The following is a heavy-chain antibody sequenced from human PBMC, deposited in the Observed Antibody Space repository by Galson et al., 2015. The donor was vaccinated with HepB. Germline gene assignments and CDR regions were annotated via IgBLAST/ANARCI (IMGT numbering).Heavy chain of an antibody. CDR1: GYTFTSYA. Sequence: SVKVSCKASGYTFTSYAMHWVRQAPGQRLEWMGWINAGNGNTKYSQKFQGRVTITRDTSASTAYMELSSLRSEDTAVYYCARERLLWFGGQVEVWVWFDPWGQGTLVTVSS. V-gene: IGHV1-3*01. D-gene: IGHD3-10*01. CDR2: INAGNGNT. CDR3: ARERLLWFGGQVEVWVWFDP. J-gene: IGHJ5*02.